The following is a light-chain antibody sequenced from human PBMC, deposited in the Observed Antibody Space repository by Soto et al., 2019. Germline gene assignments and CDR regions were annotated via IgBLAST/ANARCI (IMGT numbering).Light chain of an antibody. CDR3: QQYNNWPTTWT. CDR1: QSISNY. CDR2: GAS. Sequence: EIVMTQSPATLSVSPGERATLFCRASQSISNYLAWYQHKPGQAPRLLIYGASTRATGIAARFSGSGSGTDFTLTISSLQSEDFAVYYCQQYNNWPTTWTFGQGTKVEIK. V-gene: IGKV3-15*01. J-gene: IGKJ1*01.